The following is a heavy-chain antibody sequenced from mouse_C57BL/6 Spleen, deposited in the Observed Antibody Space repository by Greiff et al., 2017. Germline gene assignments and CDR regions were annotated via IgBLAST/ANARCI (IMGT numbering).Heavy chain of an antibody. CDR3: ARNDYDLAWFAY. V-gene: IGHV5-6*01. CDR1: GFTFSSYG. J-gene: IGHJ3*01. D-gene: IGHD2-4*01. Sequence: EVQLQESGGDLVKPGGSLKLSCAASGFTFSSYGMSWVRQTPDKRLEWVATISSGSNYTYYPDSFKGRVTISRDNAKNTLYLEMSRLKSEDTAMYYCARNDYDLAWFAYWGQGTPVTVSA. CDR2: ISSGSNYT.